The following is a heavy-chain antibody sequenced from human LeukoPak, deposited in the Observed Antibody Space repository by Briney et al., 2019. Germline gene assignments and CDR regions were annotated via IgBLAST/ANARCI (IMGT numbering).Heavy chain of an antibody. D-gene: IGHD3-16*02. J-gene: IGHJ5*02. CDR3: ARDRIYDYVWGSYRFFDP. CDR2: INPNSGGT. V-gene: IGHV1-2*02. Sequence: WASVKASCRASGYTFTGYYMHWVRQAPGQGLEWMGWINPNSGGTNYAQKFQGRVTMTRDTSISTAYMELSRLRSDDTAVYYCARDRIYDYVWGSYRFFDPWGQGTLVTVSS. CDR1: GYTFTGYY.